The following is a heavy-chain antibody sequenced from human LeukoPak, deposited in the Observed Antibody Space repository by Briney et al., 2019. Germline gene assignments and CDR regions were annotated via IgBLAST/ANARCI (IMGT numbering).Heavy chain of an antibody. J-gene: IGHJ4*02. CDR3: AKGRREYYYGSGSYY. CDR2: ISGSGGST. V-gene: IGHV3-23*01. Sequence: GGSLRLSCAASGFTFSSYAMSWVRQAPGKGLEWVSAISGSGGSTYYADSAKGRFTISRDNSKNTLYLQMNSLRAEDTAVYYCAKGRREYYYGSGSYYWGQGTLVTVSS. D-gene: IGHD3-10*01. CDR1: GFTFSSYA.